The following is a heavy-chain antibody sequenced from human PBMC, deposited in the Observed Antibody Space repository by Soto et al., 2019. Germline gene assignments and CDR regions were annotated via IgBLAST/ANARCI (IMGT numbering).Heavy chain of an antibody. CDR3: AKGGDGYCSTTSCLFHFDY. V-gene: IGHV3-23*01. D-gene: IGHD2-2*01. Sequence: EVQLLESGGGLVQTGWSLRLACVASGFTFSTYAMSCVRQAPGKGLEWVSTISGSADATFYADSVKGRFAIFRDNSRTMFYLQMNSLRAEDTAVYYCAKGGDGYCSTTSCLFHFDYWGPGTLATVSS. CDR2: ISGSADAT. J-gene: IGHJ4*02. CDR1: GFTFSTYA.